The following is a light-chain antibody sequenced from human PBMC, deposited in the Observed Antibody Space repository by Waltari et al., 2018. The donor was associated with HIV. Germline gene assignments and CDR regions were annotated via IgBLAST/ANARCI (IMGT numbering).Light chain of an antibody. Sequence: EIVMTQSPGTLSLSPGERATLSCRASQTVTNNYLAWYEQKPGRAPRLLIYDASNRATGVPDKFSGSGSGTDFTLIISRLEPEDSAMYYCQQYGRSPITFGPGTRLQIK. CDR3: QQYGRSPIT. V-gene: IGKV3-20*01. CDR1: QTVTNNY. CDR2: DAS. J-gene: IGKJ5*01.